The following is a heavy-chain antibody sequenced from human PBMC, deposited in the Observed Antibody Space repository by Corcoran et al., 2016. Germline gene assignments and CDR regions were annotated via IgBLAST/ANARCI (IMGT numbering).Heavy chain of an antibody. CDR1: GYSISSGYY. J-gene: IGHJ4*02. V-gene: IGHV4-38-2*02. CDR3: ARGRVRVGDDY. D-gene: IGHD1-26*01. Sequence: QVQLQESGPGLVKPSETLSLTCTVSGYSISSGYYWGWIRQPPGKGLEWIGSIYHSWSTYYNPSLKSRVTISVDTSKNQFSLKLSSVTAADKAVDYCARGRVRVGDDYWGQGTLVTGSA. CDR2: IYHSWST.